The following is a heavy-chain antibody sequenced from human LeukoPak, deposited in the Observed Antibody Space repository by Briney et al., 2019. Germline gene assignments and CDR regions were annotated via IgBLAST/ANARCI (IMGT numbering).Heavy chain of an antibody. Sequence: SETLSLTCAVSGGSISSSNWWSWIRQPPGKGLEWIGVIYHSGSTNYNPSLKSRVTISVDKSKTQFSLKLSSVTAADTAVYYCARSEYSYGADAFDIWSQGTMVTVSS. D-gene: IGHD5-18*01. CDR1: GGSISSSNW. CDR2: IYHSGST. V-gene: IGHV4-4*02. CDR3: ARSEYSYGADAFDI. J-gene: IGHJ3*02.